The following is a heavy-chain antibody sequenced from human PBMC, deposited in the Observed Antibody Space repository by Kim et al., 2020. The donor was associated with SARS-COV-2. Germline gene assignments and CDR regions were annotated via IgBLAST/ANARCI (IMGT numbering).Heavy chain of an antibody. J-gene: IGHJ6*02. CDR1: GGTFSSYA. D-gene: IGHD5-12*01. Sequence: SVKVSCKASGGTFSSYAISWVRQAPGQGLEWMGGIIPIFGTANYAKKFQGRVTITADESTSTAYMELSSLRSEDTAVYYCARSGYRYEDYYYYYGMDVWGQGTTVTVSS. V-gene: IGHV1-69*13. CDR3: ARSGYRYEDYYYYYGMDV. CDR2: IIPIFGTA.